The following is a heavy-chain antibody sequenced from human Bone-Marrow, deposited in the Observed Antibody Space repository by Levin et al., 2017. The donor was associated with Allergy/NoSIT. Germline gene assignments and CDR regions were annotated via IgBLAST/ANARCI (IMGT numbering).Heavy chain of an antibody. D-gene: IGHD2-2*01. V-gene: IGHV4-34*01. J-gene: IGHJ5*02. CDR1: GGSFSEHY. CDR2: INESGSS. Sequence: SETLSLTCAVYGGSFSEHYWSWIRQAPGKGLEWIGEINESGSSNYNPSLQSRVTISVDTSTNQFSLRLSSVTAAATAVYYCARGSRASEAGNFRRGVCTGSRCAPLPTVNYRYFDTWGQGNPVIVSS. CDR3: ARGSRASEAGNFRRGVCTGSRCAPLPTVNYRYFDT.